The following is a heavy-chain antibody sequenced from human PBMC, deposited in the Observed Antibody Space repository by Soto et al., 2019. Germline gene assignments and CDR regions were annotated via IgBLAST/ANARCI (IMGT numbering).Heavy chain of an antibody. Sequence: PSETLSLTCAVYGGSFSGYYWSWIRQPPGKGLEWIGEINHSGSTNYNPSLKSRVTISVDTSKNQFSLKLSSVTAADTAVYYCAREVSARTFDYGDYDGEDWGQGTLVTSPQ. J-gene: IGHJ4*02. V-gene: IGHV4-34*01. CDR2: INHSGST. CDR3: AREVSARTFDYGDYDGED. D-gene: IGHD4-17*01. CDR1: GGSFSGYY.